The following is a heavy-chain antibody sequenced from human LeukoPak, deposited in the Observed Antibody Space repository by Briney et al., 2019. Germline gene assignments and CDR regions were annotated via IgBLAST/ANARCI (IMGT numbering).Heavy chain of an antibody. D-gene: IGHD2-15*01. CDR1: GYPFTSYD. J-gene: IGHJ4*02. V-gene: IGHV1-8*03. CDR3: ARGGCQSCYNY. CDR2: MNPNSGNT. Sequence: GASVKVSCKASGYPFTSYDINWVRQATGQGPEWMGWMNPNSGNTGYAQKFQGRITITRDTSISTAYMELSSLRPEDTAVHYCARGGCQSCYNYWGQGTQVTVSS.